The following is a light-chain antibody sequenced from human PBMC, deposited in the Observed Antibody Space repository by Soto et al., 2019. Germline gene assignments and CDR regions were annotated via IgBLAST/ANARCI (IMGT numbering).Light chain of an antibody. CDR2: DTY. J-gene: IGKJ4*01. CDR1: QSVGNS. CDR3: QHCRSDPLT. V-gene: IGKV3-15*01. Sequence: EIEMTQSPDTLSLSPGERATLSCRASQSVGNSLAWYQLKPGQVPRLLIFDTYTRANGTPARFRGSASCAYFTLTISSLQAEDITVYYCQHCRSDPLTVGGGTKVDSK.